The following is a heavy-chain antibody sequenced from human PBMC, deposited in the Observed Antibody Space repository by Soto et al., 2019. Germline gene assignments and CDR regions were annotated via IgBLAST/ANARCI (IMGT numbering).Heavy chain of an antibody. CDR3: ARAAIHGSSWYFWFDP. CDR2: IIPMFGQR. D-gene: IGHD6-13*01. CDR1: GGTFSRHA. V-gene: IGHV1-69*01. J-gene: IGHJ5*02. Sequence: QVQLVQSGSEVKMPGSSVKVSCKTSGGTFSRHAINWVRQALGQGLGWMGGIIPMFGQRNYAQKFKGRVTISADESTSTAYMELSSLRSEDAAVYYCARAAIHGSSWYFWFDPWGQGTLVTVSS.